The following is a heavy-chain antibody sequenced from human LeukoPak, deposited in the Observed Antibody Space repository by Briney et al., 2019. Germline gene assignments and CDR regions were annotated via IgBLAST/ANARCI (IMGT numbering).Heavy chain of an antibody. CDR3: ARAELGLGPVNYYDRSGYYL. D-gene: IGHD3-22*01. V-gene: IGHV1-18*01. CDR1: GYTFTSYG. CDR2: ISAYNGNT. Sequence: ASVKVSCKASGYTFTSYGISWVRQAPGQGLEWMGWISAYNGNTNYAQKLQGRVTMTTDTSTSTAYMELRSLRSDDTAVYYCARAELGLGPVNYYDRSGYYLWGQGTLVTVSS. J-gene: IGHJ4*02.